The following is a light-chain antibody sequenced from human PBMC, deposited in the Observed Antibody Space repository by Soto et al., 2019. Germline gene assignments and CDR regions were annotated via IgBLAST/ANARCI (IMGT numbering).Light chain of an antibody. CDR3: CSYTGSSTFSYV. CDR2: EVS. V-gene: IGLV2-23*02. Sequence: QSALTQPASGSGSPGQSITISCTGTSSDVGSYNLVSWYQQHPGKAPKLMIYEVSKRPSGVSNRFSGSKSGNTASLTISGLQAEDEADYYCCSYTGSSTFSYVFGTGTKVTVL. J-gene: IGLJ1*01. CDR1: SSDVGSYNL.